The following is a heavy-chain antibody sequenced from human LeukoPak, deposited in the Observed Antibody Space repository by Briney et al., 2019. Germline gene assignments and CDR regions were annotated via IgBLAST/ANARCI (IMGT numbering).Heavy chain of an antibody. J-gene: IGHJ4*02. CDR3: ARDFSPRRYFDWLLDY. CDR2: ISYDGSNK. V-gene: IGHV3-30*03. CDR1: GFTFSSYG. D-gene: IGHD3-9*01. Sequence: GGSLRLSCAASGFTFSSYGMHWVRQAPGKGLEWVAVISYDGSNKYYADSVKGRFTISRDNSKNTLYLQMNSLRAEDTAVYYCARDFSPRRYFDWLLDYWGQGTLVTVSS.